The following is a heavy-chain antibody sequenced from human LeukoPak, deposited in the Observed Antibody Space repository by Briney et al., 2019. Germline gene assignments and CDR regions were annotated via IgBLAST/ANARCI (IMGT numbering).Heavy chain of an antibody. Sequence: SGGSLRLSCAASGFTFSDYYMSWIRQAPGKGLEYVSAISTNGGSTYYANSVKGRFTISRDNSKNTLYLQMGSLRPEDTAIYYCARDALYSSSWYYYYYMDVWGIGTTVTVSS. CDR1: GFTFSDYY. V-gene: IGHV3-64*01. CDR3: ARDALYSSSWYYYYYMDV. J-gene: IGHJ6*03. CDR2: ISTNGGST. D-gene: IGHD6-13*01.